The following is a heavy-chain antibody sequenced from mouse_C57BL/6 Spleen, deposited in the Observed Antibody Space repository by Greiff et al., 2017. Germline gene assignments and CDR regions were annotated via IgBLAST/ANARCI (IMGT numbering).Heavy chain of an antibody. J-gene: IGHJ1*03. D-gene: IGHD4-1*01. CDR3: ARELTGTGWYFDV. Sequence: EVMLVESEGGLVQPGSSMKLSCTASGFTFSDYYMAWVRQVPEKGLEWVANINYDGSSTYYLDSLQSRFIISGDNAKNILYLQMSSLKSEDTATYYCARELTGTGWYFDVWGTGTTVTVSS. CDR1: GFTFSDYY. CDR2: INYDGSST. V-gene: IGHV5-16*01.